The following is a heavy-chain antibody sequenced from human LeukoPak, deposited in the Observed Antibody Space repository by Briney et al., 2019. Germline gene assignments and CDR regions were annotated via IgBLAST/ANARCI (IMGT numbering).Heavy chain of an antibody. J-gene: IGHJ3*02. V-gene: IGHV3-21*01. Sequence: PGGSLRLSCTASGFTFTSYGMNWVRQAPGKGLEWVSFIDTSGSYIYYGESLKGRVTITRDNATNSLYMQMNGLRAEDTAVYYCARGRSSTLLRGVAMSDGFDIWGQGAMVTVSS. CDR1: GFTFTSYG. CDR2: IDTSGSYI. CDR3: ARGRSSTLLRGVAMSDGFDI. D-gene: IGHD3-10*01.